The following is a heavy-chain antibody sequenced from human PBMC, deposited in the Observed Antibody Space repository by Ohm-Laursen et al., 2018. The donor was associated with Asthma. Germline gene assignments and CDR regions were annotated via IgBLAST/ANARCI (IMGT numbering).Heavy chain of an antibody. CDR1: GLTSNSYW. CDR2: ISVGGSK. CDR3: ARDVMEWYLPAFDF. J-gene: IGHJ4*02. D-gene: IGHD3-3*01. V-gene: IGHV3-66*02. Sequence: SLRLSCAASGLTSNSYWMHWVRQAPGKGLEWVSGISVGGSKYYGDSVNGRFTVSRDDSKNTLYLQMNSLRPDDTAVYYCARDVMEWYLPAFDFWGQGTLVTVSS.